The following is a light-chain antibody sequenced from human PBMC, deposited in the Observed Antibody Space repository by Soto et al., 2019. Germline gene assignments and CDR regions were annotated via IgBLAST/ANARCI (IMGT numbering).Light chain of an antibody. V-gene: IGLV2-23*02. CDR3: CSYAGTNTYV. CDR2: EVS. J-gene: IGLJ1*01. CDR1: SSDVGVYNL. Sequence: QSALTQPASVSGSPGQSITISCTGTSSDVGVYNLVSWYQHHPGKAPKLMIYEVSNRPSGVSNRFSGSKSGNTASLTISGLQAEDEADYYCCSYAGTNTYVLGTGTKLTVL.